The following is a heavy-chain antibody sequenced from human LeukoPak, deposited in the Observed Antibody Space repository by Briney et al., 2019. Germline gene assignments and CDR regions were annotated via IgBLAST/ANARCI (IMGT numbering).Heavy chain of an antibody. J-gene: IGHJ6*03. V-gene: IGHV4-4*07. CDR2: IYTSGST. Sequence: PSETPSLTCTVSGGSISSYYWSWIRQPAGKGLEWIGRIYTSGSTNYNPSLKSRVTMSVDTSKNQFSLKQSSVTAADTAVYYCARLEYSSSWYGYYYYYMDVWGKGTTVTVSS. CDR3: ARLEYSSSWYGYYYYYMDV. D-gene: IGHD6-13*01. CDR1: GGSISSYY.